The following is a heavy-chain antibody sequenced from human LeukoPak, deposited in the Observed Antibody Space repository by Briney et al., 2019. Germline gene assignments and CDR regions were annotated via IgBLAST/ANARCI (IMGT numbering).Heavy chain of an antibody. CDR3: ARGGYYNFWTGLVDY. Sequence: GGSLRLSCAASGFNFNKYWMNWVRQAPGKGLEWVANIKHDDSEKNYVDSVRGRFTISRDNGKNSLYLQLNSLRDEDTAVYFCARGGYYNFWTGLVDYWGQGTRVTVSS. CDR2: IKHDDSEK. CDR1: GFNFNKYW. J-gene: IGHJ4*02. V-gene: IGHV3-7*01. D-gene: IGHD3/OR15-3a*01.